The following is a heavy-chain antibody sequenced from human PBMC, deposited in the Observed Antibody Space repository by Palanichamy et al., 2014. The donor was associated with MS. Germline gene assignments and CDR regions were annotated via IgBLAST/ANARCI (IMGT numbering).Heavy chain of an antibody. Sequence: EVHLVESGGTLVKPGGSLRLSCAASGFTFSDYSMIWVRQAPGKGLEWVSSISDTGNSISYADSVKGRFTISRDNANSSLHLQMSSLRADDSAIYYCARETTVTLWHPFIANWGQGTLVSVSS. CDR3: ARETTVTLWHPFIAN. D-gene: IGHD4-17*01. J-gene: IGHJ4*02. CDR1: GFTFSDYS. CDR2: ISDTGNSI. V-gene: IGHV3-21*01.